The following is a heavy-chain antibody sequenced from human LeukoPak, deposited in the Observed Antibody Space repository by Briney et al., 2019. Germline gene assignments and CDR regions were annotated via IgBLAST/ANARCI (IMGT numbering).Heavy chain of an antibody. CDR3: ARDRQGMGY. V-gene: IGHV6-1*01. J-gene: IGHJ4*02. CDR1: GDSVSSNSAA. Sequence: SQTLSLTCAISGDSVSSNSAAWNWLRQSPSRGLEWLGRTYYRSTWSTDYAPSVRGRITISPDTSKNQFSLQLNSVTPEDTAVYYCARDRQGMGYWGQGTPVTVSS. CDR2: TYYRSTWST.